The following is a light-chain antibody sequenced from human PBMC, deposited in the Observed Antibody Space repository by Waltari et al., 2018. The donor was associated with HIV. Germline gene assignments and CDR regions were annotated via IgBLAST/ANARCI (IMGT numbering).Light chain of an antibody. CDR3: QQYYCNPLT. Sequence: DIVMTQSPDSLAVSLGERATINCKSSQSVLYSSNNKNYLAWYQQKTGQPPKLLIYWASTRESGVPDRFSGSGSGTDFTLTITSLQAEDVAVYYCQQYYCNPLTFGGGTKVEIK. CDR1: QSVLYSSNNKNY. CDR2: WAS. J-gene: IGKJ4*01. V-gene: IGKV4-1*01.